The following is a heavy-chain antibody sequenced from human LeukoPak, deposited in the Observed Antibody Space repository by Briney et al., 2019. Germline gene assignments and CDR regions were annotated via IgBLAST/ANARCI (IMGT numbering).Heavy chain of an antibody. V-gene: IGHV4-59*01. D-gene: IGHD4-17*01. CDR2: ISDSGST. CDR3: ARVFRGAVTSNWFDP. CDR1: GGSINGYY. Sequence: PSETLSLTCTVSGGSINGYYWTWIRQPPGKRLEWIGYISDSGSTNYNPSLKGRVTMSVDSSNTEFSLRLNSVTAADTAVYYCARVFRGAVTSNWFDPWGQGTLVTVSS. J-gene: IGHJ5*02.